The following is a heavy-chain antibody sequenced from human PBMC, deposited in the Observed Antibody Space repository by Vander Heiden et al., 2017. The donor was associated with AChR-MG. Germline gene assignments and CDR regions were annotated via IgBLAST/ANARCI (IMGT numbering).Heavy chain of an antibody. CDR3: ARRGYNWNPRAGFDY. J-gene: IGHJ4*02. CDR1: GGSFSGYY. V-gene: IGHV4-34*01. Sequence: QVQLQQWGAGLLKPSETLSLTCAVYGGSFSGYYWSWIRQPPGKGLEWIGEINHSGSTNYNPSLKSRVTISVDTSKNQFSLKLSSVTAADTAVYYCARRGYNWNPRAGFDYWGQGTLVTVSS. CDR2: INHSGST. D-gene: IGHD1-20*01.